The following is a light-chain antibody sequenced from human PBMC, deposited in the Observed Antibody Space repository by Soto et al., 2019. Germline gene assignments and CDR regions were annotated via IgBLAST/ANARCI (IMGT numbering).Light chain of an antibody. Sequence: IVFTQSPSTLSVSPGERATPSCRASQSVNSNLAWYQQKPGQAPRLLIYSASTRATGIPARFSGSGSGTEFTLTISSLQSEDFAVYYCQQYNNWPPTFGQGTKVDI. J-gene: IGKJ1*01. CDR2: SAS. CDR1: QSVNSN. CDR3: QQYNNWPPT. V-gene: IGKV3-15*01.